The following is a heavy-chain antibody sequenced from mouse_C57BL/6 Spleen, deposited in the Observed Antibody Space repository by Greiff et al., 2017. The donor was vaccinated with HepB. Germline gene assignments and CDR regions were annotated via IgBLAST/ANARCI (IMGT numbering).Heavy chain of an antibody. V-gene: IGHV14-4*01. CDR3: TTPDGNYWYFDV. Sequence: VQLQQSGAELVRPGASVKLSCTASGFNIKDDYMHWVKQRPEQGLEWIGWIDPENGDTEYASKFQGKATITADTSSNTAYLQLSSLTSEDTAVYYCTTPDGNYWYFDVWGTGTTVTVSS. J-gene: IGHJ1*03. CDR1: GFNIKDDY. CDR2: IDPENGDT. D-gene: IGHD2-1*01.